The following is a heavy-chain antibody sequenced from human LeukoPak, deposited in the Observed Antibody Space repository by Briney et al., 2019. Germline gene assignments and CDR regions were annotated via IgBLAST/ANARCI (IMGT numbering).Heavy chain of an antibody. J-gene: IGHJ3*02. D-gene: IGHD2-2*01. CDR2: IYYSGST. CDR3: ARVVGDIVVVPAAPYDAFDI. V-gene: IGHV4-39*07. Sequence: SETLSLTCTVSGGSISSSSYYWGWIRQPPGKGLEWIGSIYYSGSTYYNPSLKSRVTISVDTSKNQFSLKLSSVTAADTAVYYCARVVGDIVVVPAAPYDAFDIWGQGTMVTVSS. CDR1: GGSISSSSYY.